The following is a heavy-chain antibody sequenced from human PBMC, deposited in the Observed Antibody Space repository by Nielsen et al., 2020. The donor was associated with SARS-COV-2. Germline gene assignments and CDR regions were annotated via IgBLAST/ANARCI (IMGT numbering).Heavy chain of an antibody. D-gene: IGHD2-2*01. CDR1: GGSISSGGYY. V-gene: IGHV4-31*03. CDR3: ARVGSYCSSTSCYAEDYFDY. J-gene: IGHJ4*02. Sequence: LRLSCTVSGGSISSGGYYWSWIRQHPGKGLEWIGYIYYSGSTYYNPSLKSRVTISVDTSKNQFSLKLSSVTAADTAVYYCARVGSYCSSTSCYAEDYFDYWGQGTLVTVSS. CDR2: IYYSGST.